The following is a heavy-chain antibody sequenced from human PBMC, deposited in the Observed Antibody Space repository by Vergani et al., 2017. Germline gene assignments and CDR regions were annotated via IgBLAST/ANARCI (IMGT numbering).Heavy chain of an antibody. CDR3: AKGHIAARPF. CDR2: ISGSGGST. J-gene: IGHJ4*02. Sequence: EVQLLESGGGLVQPGGSLRLSCAASGFTFSSYAMSWVRRAPGKGLEWVSPISGSGGSTYSADSVKGRFTFSRDNSKNTLYLQMNSLRAEDTAVYYCAKGHIAARPFWGQGTLVTVSS. V-gene: IGHV3-23*01. CDR1: GFTFSSYA. D-gene: IGHD6-6*01.